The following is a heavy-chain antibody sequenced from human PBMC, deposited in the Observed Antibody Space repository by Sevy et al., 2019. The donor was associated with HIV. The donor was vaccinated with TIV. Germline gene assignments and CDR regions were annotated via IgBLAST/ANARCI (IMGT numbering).Heavy chain of an antibody. CDR1: GGSIGSNSFY. J-gene: IGHJ4*02. V-gene: IGHV4-39*01. D-gene: IGHD3-22*01. CDR2: VSYGGST. CDR3: ARQKVRSGYYYDTSGRQGKADFDS. Sequence: SETLSLTCTVSGGSIGSNSFYWGWIRQPPGKELEWIGTVSYGGSTYYNPSLRSRVTISVDASKRQCSLKLSSVTAADTAVYYCARQKVRSGYYYDTSGRQGKADFDSWGQGTLVTVSS.